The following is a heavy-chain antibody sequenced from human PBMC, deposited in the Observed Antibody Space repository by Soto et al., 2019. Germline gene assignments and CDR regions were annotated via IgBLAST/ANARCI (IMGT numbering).Heavy chain of an antibody. CDR1: GFTFTSYG. CDR3: VSDRGYGHASGRCA. J-gene: IGHJ5*02. CDR2: ISYDGGLQ. V-gene: IGHV3-30*03. Sequence: QAHLVESGGGVVQPGRSLRLSCAASGFTFTSYGMHWVRQAPGMRLEWVAVISYDGGLQHYADSVKGRFTISRDNSKSMVLLQMNSLRAEDTAVYYCVSDRGYGHASGRCAWGQGTLVSVSS. D-gene: IGHD5-18*01.